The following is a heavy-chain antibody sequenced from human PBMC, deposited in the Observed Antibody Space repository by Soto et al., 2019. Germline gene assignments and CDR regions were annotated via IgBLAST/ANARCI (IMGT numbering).Heavy chain of an antibody. J-gene: IGHJ4*02. CDR2: IAHDGRSN. V-gene: IGHV3-30*18. Sequence: SLRLSCVASGFTFSDEGMHWVRQAPGKGLEWVAVIAHDGRSNYYADSVKGRFVVSRDNSKNTLYLQMNSLRAEDTAVYYCAKGMASSNDYWGQGTLVTVSS. D-gene: IGHD5-12*01. CDR3: AKGMASSNDY. CDR1: GFTFSDEG.